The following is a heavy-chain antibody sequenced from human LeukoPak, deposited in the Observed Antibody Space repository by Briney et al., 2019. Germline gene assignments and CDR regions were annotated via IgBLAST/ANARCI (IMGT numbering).Heavy chain of an antibody. CDR2: INGDGSST. J-gene: IGHJ4*02. CDR1: GFTFSNYW. V-gene: IGHV3-74*01. CDR3: TRSFDS. Sequence: GGSLRLSCAASGFTFSNYWMHWVRQTPGKGLVWVSRINGDGSSTNYAVSVKGRFTISRDNAKNTLYLQMNSLRAEDTAVYYCTRSFDSWGQGTLVTVSS.